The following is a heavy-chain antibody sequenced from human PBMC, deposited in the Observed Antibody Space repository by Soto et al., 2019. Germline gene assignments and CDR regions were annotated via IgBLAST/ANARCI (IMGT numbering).Heavy chain of an antibody. Sequence: SLGLSCAASGFTFEAYSLHWVRQLPGKGLEWVAGISGDSGSSGYADSVRGRFTVSRDNAKNSLFLQMSSLSPEDTALYYCTKRRSARPGFDAFDLWGQGTMVTVSS. CDR3: TKRRSARPGFDAFDL. V-gene: IGHV3-9*01. CDR2: ISGDSGSS. J-gene: IGHJ3*01. CDR1: GFTFEAYS.